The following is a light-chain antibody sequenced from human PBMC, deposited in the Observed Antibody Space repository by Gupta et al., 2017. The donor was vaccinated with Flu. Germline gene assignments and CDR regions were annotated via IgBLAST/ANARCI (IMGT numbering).Light chain of an antibody. CDR1: SSNIGSNS. CDR3: AVWDDGLDGVV. CDR2: SSN. V-gene: IGLV1-44*01. J-gene: IGLJ2*01. Sequence: QSVLSQPPSASGTPGQRLTISCSGSSSNIGSNSVNWYQQVSGTAPKLLIYSSNQRPSGVSGRFSGSKSGSSASLAISGLQSEDEADYYCAVWDDGLDGVVFGGGTKVAVL.